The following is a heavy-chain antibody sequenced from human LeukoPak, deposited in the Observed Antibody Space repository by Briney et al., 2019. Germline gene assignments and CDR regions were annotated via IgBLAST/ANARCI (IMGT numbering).Heavy chain of an antibody. D-gene: IGHD3-10*01. CDR2: IKQDGSEK. CDR3: AKDFDLDYYYGSGSYSPFDY. V-gene: IGHV3-7*01. CDR1: GFTFSSYW. Sequence: GGSLRLSCAASGFTFSSYWMSWVRQAPGKGLEWVANIKQDGSEKYYVDSVKGRFTISRDNAKNSLYLQMNSLRAEDTAVYYCAKDFDLDYYYGSGSYSPFDYWGQGTLVTVSS. J-gene: IGHJ4*02.